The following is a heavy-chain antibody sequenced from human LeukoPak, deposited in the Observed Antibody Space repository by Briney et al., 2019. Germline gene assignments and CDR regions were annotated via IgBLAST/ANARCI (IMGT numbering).Heavy chain of an antibody. J-gene: IGHJ4*02. CDR3: ARERRGEYSSSSVY. Sequence: PGGSLRLSCAASGFTFSSYSMNWVRQAPGKGLEWVSYISSSSSTIYYADSVKGRFTISRDNAKNSLYLQMNSLRAEDTAVYYCARERRGEYSSSSVYWGQGTLVTVSS. CDR2: ISSSSSTI. CDR1: GFTFSSYS. D-gene: IGHD6-6*01. V-gene: IGHV3-48*04.